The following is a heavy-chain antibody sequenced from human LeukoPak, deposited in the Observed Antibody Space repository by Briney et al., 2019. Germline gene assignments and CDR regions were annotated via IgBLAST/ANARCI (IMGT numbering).Heavy chain of an antibody. J-gene: IGHJ5*02. Sequence: ASVKVSCKASGYTFTNYYMHWVRQAPGQGLEWMGWISAYNGNTNYAQKLQGRVTMTTDTSTSTAYMELRSLRSDDTAVYYCARDRGGSYPLGWFDPWGQGTLVTVSS. D-gene: IGHD1-26*01. CDR1: GYTFTNYY. CDR3: ARDRGGSYPLGWFDP. CDR2: ISAYNGNT. V-gene: IGHV1-18*04.